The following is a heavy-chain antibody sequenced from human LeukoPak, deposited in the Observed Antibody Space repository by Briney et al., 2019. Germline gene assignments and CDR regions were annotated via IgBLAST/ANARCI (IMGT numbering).Heavy chain of an antibody. V-gene: IGHV3-11*01. CDR2: ISSSGSTI. J-gene: IGHJ4*02. D-gene: IGHD5-18*01. CDR1: GFTFSDYY. CDR3: ARDQGYSYGYFDY. Sequence: TTGGSLRLSCAASGFTFSDYYMSWIRQAPGKGLEWVSYISSSGSTIYYADSVKGRFTISRDNAKNSLYLQMNGLRAEDTAVYYCARDQGYSYGYFDYWGQGTLVTVSS.